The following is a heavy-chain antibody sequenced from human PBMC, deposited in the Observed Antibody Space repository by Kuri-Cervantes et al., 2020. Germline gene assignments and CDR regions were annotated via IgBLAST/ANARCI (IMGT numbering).Heavy chain of an antibody. Sequence: GESLKISCAASGFTFSDYYMSWIRQAPGKGLEWVSYVSSSGSTIYYADSVKGLFTISRDNAKNSLYLQMNSLRAEDTAVYYCARVTAAAALDYWGQGTLVTVSS. CDR2: VSSSGSTI. J-gene: IGHJ4*02. V-gene: IGHV3-11*01. CDR3: ARVTAAAALDY. CDR1: GFTFSDYY. D-gene: IGHD6-13*01.